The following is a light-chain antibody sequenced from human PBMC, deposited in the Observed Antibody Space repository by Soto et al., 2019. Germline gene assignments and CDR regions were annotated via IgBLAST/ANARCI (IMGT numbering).Light chain of an antibody. Sequence: DIQMTQSSSSLYASVGDRVTITCRASQDISPWLAWYQHKPGEAPKLLIYSASNLQSGAPSRFSGSGSGTEFTLTISSLQPEDFTTYYCQQTKTPGTFGQGTKVDIK. V-gene: IGKV1-12*01. CDR2: SAS. CDR1: QDISPW. J-gene: IGKJ1*01. CDR3: QQTKTPGT.